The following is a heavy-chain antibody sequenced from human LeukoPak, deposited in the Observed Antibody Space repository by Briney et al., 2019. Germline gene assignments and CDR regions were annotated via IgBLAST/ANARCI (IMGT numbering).Heavy chain of an antibody. CDR3: ARDRLPVGATGWFDP. D-gene: IGHD1-26*01. Sequence: ASVKVSCKASGYTFTSYYTHWVRQAPGQGLEWMGIINPSGGSTSYAQTFQGRVTITADESTSTAYMELTSLRSEDTAVYYCARDRLPVGATGWFDPWGQGTLVTVSS. CDR1: GYTFTSYY. J-gene: IGHJ5*02. V-gene: IGHV1-46*01. CDR2: INPSGGST.